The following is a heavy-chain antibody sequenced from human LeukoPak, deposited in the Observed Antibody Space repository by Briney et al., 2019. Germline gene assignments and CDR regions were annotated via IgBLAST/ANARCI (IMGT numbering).Heavy chain of an antibody. CDR1: GYTFTGYY. Sequence: SVKVSCKGSGYTFTGYYMHWVRQAPGQGLEWMGGIIPIFGTANYAQKFQGRVTITADESTSTAYMELSSLRSEDTAVYYCARFHCSSTSCYAGAFDIWGQGTMVTVSS. J-gene: IGHJ3*02. CDR2: IIPIFGTA. CDR3: ARFHCSSTSCYAGAFDI. D-gene: IGHD2-2*01. V-gene: IGHV1-69*13.